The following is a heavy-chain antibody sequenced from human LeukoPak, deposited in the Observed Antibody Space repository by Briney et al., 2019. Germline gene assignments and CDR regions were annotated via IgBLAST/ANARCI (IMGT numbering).Heavy chain of an antibody. J-gene: IGHJ5*02. CDR3: ARSQEGSSGYYVGWFDP. CDR2: IYTSGST. V-gene: IGHV4-4*07. Sequence: SETLSLTCTVSGGSISSYYWSCIRQPAGKGLEWIGRIYTSGSTNYNPSLKSRVTMSVDTSKNQFSLKLSSVTAAGTAVDYCARSQEGSSGYYVGWFDPWGQGTLVTVSS. CDR1: GGSISSYY. D-gene: IGHD3-22*01.